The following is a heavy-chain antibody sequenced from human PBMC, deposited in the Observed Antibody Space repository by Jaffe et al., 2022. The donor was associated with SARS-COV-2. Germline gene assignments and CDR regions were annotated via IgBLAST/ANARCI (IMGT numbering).Heavy chain of an antibody. J-gene: IGHJ6*02. CDR2: IWYDGSNK. V-gene: IGHV3-33*01. D-gene: IGHD6-19*01. CDR1: GFTFSSYG. Sequence: QVQLVESGGGVVQPGRSLRLSCAASGFTFSSYGMHWVRQAPGKGLEWVAVIWYDGSNKYYADSVKGRFTISRDNSKNTLYLQMNSLRAEDTAVYYCARDREPIEDGAVALDYYYGMDVWGQGTTVTVSS. CDR3: ARDREPIEDGAVALDYYYGMDV.